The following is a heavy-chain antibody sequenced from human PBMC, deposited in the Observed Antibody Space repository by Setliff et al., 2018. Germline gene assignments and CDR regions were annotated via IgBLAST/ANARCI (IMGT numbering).Heavy chain of an antibody. Sequence: LSLSCAASGFTFSTAWMNWVRQAPGKGLEWVGRIKGKNDGLATDYAAPVKGRFTISRDDSKNTLYLQMNSLKTEDTAVYYCTTDPSPTFGGVIGAAFDIWGQGTMVTVSS. J-gene: IGHJ3*02. V-gene: IGHV3-15*07. CDR3: TTDPSPTFGGVIGAAFDI. CDR1: GFTFSTAW. D-gene: IGHD3-16*01. CDR2: IKGKNDGLAT.